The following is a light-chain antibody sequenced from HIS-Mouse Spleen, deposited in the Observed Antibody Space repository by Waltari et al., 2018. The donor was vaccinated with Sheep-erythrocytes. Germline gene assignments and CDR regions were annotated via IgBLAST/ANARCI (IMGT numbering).Light chain of an antibody. CDR3: QQRSNWLT. CDR2: DAS. CDR1: QSVSSY. Sequence: DIVLTQSPATLSLSPGERATLSCRASQSVSSYLAWYQQKPGQPPRLLIYDASNRATGTPARFSGSGAATDFTLTISRLEPEDFAVYYCQQRSNWLTFGGGTKVEIK. J-gene: IGKJ4*01. V-gene: IGKV3-11*01.